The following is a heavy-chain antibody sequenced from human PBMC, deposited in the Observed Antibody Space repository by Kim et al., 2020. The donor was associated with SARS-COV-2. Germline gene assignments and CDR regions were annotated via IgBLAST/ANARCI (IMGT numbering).Heavy chain of an antibody. V-gene: IGHV3-7*01. CDR3: ARGGAAGTWGGY. J-gene: IGHJ4*02. D-gene: IGHD6-13*01. Sequence: YYVDSVKGRFPISRDNAKDSLYLQMNSLRAEDTAVYYCARGGAAGTWGGYWGQGTLVTVSS.